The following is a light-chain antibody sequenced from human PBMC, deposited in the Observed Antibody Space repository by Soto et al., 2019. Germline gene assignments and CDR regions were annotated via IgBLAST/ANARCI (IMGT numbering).Light chain of an antibody. CDR3: QQYGSSPYT. CDR2: GAS. J-gene: IGKJ2*01. V-gene: IGKV3-20*01. CDR1: QSVSSSY. Sequence: EIVLTQSPVTLSLSPGERATLSCRASQSVSSSYLAWYQQKPGQAPRLLIYGASSRATGIPDRFSGSGSGTDFTLTISRLEPEDFAVYDCQQYGSSPYTFGQGTKLEIK.